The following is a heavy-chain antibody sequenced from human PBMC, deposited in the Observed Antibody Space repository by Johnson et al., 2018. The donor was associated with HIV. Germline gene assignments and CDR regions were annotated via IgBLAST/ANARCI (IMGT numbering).Heavy chain of an antibody. CDR3: ARDPGNGGRPFDAFDV. CDR2: IYSGDTT. Sequence: EVQLVESGGGVVQPGRSLRLSCAASGFTVSNNYMSWVRQAPGKGLEWVSIIYSGDTTYYADSVKGRFTISRDNSENTVFLQMDSLRGEDTAVYYCARDPGNGGRPFDAFDVWGQGTMVTVSS. D-gene: IGHD4-23*01. J-gene: IGHJ3*01. V-gene: IGHV3-66*01. CDR1: GFTVSNNY.